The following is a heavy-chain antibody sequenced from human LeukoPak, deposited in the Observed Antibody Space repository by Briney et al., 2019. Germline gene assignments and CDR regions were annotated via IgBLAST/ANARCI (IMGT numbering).Heavy chain of an antibody. V-gene: IGHV4-59*08. D-gene: IGHD6-13*01. CDR2: IYYSGST. CDR3: ARTASTSIAAASGPDYYYYYGMDV. CDR1: GGSISSYY. Sequence: TSETLSLTCTVSGGSISSYYWSWIRQPPGKGLEWIGYIYYSGSTNYNPSLKSRVTISVDTSKNQFSLKLSSVTAADTAVYYCARTASTSIAAASGPDYYYYYGMDVWGQGTTDTVSS. J-gene: IGHJ6*02.